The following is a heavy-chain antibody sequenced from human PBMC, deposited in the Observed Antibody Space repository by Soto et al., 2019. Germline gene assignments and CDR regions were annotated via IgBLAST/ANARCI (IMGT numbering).Heavy chain of an antibody. Sequence: EVQLLESGGGLVQPGGSLRLSCAASGFTFSSYGMTWVRQAPGKGLEWVSFSSATGAGPYYADSVKDRFTISRDNSKHTLYLEMTGLRADVTAVYYCAKDRRTGGNYGFYSDFWGQGALVIVSS. J-gene: IGHJ4*02. CDR2: SSATGAGP. D-gene: IGHD1-7*01. CDR3: AKDRRTGGNYGFYSDF. V-gene: IGHV3-23*01. CDR1: GFTFSSYG.